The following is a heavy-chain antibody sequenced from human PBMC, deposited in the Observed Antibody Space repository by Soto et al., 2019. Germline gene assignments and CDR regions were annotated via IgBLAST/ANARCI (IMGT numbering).Heavy chain of an antibody. CDR2: IYYSGST. V-gene: IGHV4-59*08. Sequence: SETLSLTCTVSGGSISSYYWSWIRQPPWKGLERIGYIYYSGSTNYNPSLKSRVTISVDTSKNQFSLKLSSVTAADTAVYYCARQVMITFGGVIVSYYFDYWGQGTLVTVSS. CDR3: ARQVMITFGGVIVSYYFDY. J-gene: IGHJ4*02. CDR1: GGSISSYY. D-gene: IGHD3-16*02.